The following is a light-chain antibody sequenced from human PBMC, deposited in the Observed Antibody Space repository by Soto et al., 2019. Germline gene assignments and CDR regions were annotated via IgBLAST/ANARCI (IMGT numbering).Light chain of an antibody. CDR2: GND. J-gene: IGLJ2*01. CDR1: RSNIGSNT. V-gene: IGLV1-44*01. Sequence: QSVLTQPPSASGTPGQRVTISCSGSRSNIGSNTVNWYQQLPGTAPKLLIYGNDQRPSGVPDRFSGSKSGTSASLAISELQSEDEADYHCAAWDDSLNGRVFGGGTKLTVL. CDR3: AAWDDSLNGRV.